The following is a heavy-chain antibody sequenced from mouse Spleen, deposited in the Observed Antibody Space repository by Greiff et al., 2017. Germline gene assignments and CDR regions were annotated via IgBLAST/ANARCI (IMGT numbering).Heavy chain of an antibody. CDR2: IYPGDGDT. Sequence: VQLQQSGPELVKPGASVKISCKASGYAFSSSWMNWVKQRPGKGLEWIGRIYPGDGDTNYNGKFKGKATLTADKSSSTAYMQLSSLTSEDSAVYFCASRDDYYFDYWGQGTTLTVSS. CDR3: ASRDDYYFDY. V-gene: IGHV1-82*01. D-gene: IGHD2-4*01. J-gene: IGHJ2*01. CDR1: GYAFSSSW.